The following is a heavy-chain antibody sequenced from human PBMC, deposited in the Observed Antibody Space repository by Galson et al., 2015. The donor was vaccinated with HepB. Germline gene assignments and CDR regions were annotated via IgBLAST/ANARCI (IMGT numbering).Heavy chain of an antibody. CDR3: ARALTSVNEFDI. J-gene: IGHJ3*02. Sequence: SVKVSCKVSGTTFSSHTFNWARQAPGQGLGWMGRVVPILGTSNYAKRFQGRVTFTADKSTTTAYMELSSLRSEDTAVYYCARALTSVNEFDIWGQGTMVTVSS. D-gene: IGHD4-17*01. CDR1: GTTFSSHT. V-gene: IGHV1-69*08. CDR2: VVPILGTS.